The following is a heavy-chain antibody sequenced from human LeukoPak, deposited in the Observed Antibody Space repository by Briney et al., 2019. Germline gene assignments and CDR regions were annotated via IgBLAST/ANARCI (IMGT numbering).Heavy chain of an antibody. CDR3: ARDDYGDYYYYGMDV. CDR1: GGSFSGYY. Sequence: PSETLSLTCAVYGGSFSGYYWSWIRQPAGKGLEWIGRIYTSGSTNYNPSLKSRVTMSVDTSKNQFSLKLSSVTAADTAVYYCARDDYGDYYYYGMDVWGQGTTVTVSS. J-gene: IGHJ6*02. CDR2: IYTSGST. D-gene: IGHD4-17*01. V-gene: IGHV4-4*07.